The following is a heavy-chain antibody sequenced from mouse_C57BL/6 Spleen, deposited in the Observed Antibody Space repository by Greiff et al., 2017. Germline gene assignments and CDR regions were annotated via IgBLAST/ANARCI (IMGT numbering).Heavy chain of an antibody. Sequence: QVQLQQPGAELVKPGASVKLSCKASGYTFTSYWMHWVKQRPGRGLAWIGRIDPTSGGTKYNEKFKSKATLPVDKPSSTAYMQLSSLTSEDSAVYYCARSGGCNYGYFDVWGTGTTVTVSS. CDR2: IDPTSGGT. D-gene: IGHD3-3*01. V-gene: IGHV1-72*01. J-gene: IGHJ1*03. CDR1: GYTFTSYW. CDR3: ARSGGCNYGYFDV.